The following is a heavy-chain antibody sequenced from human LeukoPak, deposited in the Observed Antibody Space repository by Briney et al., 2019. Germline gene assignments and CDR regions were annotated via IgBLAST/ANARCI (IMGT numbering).Heavy chain of an antibody. CDR3: ARGSGYSYSFTGRERTKSRLDY. J-gene: IGHJ4*02. CDR1: GFTLISYW. V-gene: IGHV3-7*01. Sequence: PGGSLRLSCAASGFTLISYWMTWVRQAPGKGLEWVANIKQDGSEKYYADSVKGRFTIARDNDKNSLYLQMNSLRVEDTAVYYCARGSGYSYSFTGRERTKSRLDYWGQGTLVTVSS. D-gene: IGHD5-18*01. CDR2: IKQDGSEK.